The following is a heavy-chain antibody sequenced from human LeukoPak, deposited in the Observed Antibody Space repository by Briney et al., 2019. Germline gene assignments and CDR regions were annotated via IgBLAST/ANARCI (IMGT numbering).Heavy chain of an antibody. CDR1: GFTFTDYG. CDR3: SAGTTSNYYYYMDI. CDR2: IRYDGSNK. J-gene: IGHJ6*03. Sequence: PGGSLRLSCSAAGFTFTDYGMHWVRQAPGKGLEWVAFIRYDGSNKYYADSVKGRFTISRDNSKNTLYLQMNSLRAEDTAVYYCSAGTTSNYYYYMDIWGKGTTVTVSS. V-gene: IGHV3-30*02. D-gene: IGHD1-7*01.